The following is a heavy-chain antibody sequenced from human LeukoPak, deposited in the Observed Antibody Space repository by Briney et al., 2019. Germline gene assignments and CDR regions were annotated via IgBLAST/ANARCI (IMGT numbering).Heavy chain of an antibody. Sequence: SETLSLTCAVSGGSFSGHYWSWIRQPPGKGLEWIGEINHSGGTNYNPSLKSRVTISMDTSKNQFSLKLSSVTAADTAVYYCVAAAGTDYYYGMDVWGQGTTVTVSS. V-gene: IGHV4-34*01. CDR3: VAAAGTDYYYGMDV. J-gene: IGHJ6*02. D-gene: IGHD6-13*01. CDR2: INHSGGT. CDR1: GGSFSGHY.